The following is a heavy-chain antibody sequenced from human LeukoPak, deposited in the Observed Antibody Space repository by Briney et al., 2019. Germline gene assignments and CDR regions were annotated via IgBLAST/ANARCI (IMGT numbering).Heavy chain of an antibody. D-gene: IGHD3-22*01. CDR3: ARQEGYDSSEGDAFDI. J-gene: IGHJ3*02. CDR1: GGSFSGYY. V-gene: IGHV4-34*01. Sequence: PSETLSLTCAVYGGSFSGYYWSWIRQPPGKGLEWIGEINHSGSTNYNPSLKSRVTISVDTSKNQFSLKLSSVTAADTAVYYCARQEGYDSSEGDAFDIWGQGTMVTVSS. CDR2: INHSGST.